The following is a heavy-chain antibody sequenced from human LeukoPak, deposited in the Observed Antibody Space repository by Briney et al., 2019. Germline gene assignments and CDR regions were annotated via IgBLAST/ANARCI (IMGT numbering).Heavy chain of an antibody. V-gene: IGHV3-23*01. CDR1: GFTFSSYG. CDR2: ISGSGGST. J-gene: IGHJ4*02. Sequence: SGGSLRLSCAASGFTFSSYGMSWVRQAPGKGLEWVSAISGSGGSTYYADSVKGRFTISRDNSKNTLYLQMNSLRAEDTAVYYCAKVPRYCSGGSCFYFDYWGQGTLVTVSS. D-gene: IGHD2-15*01. CDR3: AKVPRYCSGGSCFYFDY.